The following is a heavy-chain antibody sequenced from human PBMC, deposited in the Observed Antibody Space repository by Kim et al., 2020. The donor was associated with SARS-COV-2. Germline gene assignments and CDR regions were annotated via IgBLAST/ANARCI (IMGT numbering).Heavy chain of an antibody. CDR2: INSDGSST. CDR3: ARAGYDILTNMAWGVSYYYYYGMDV. J-gene: IGHJ6*02. Sequence: GGSLRLSCAASGFTFSSYWMHWVRQAPGKGLVWVSRINSDGSSTSYADSVKGRFTISRDNAKNTLYLQMNSLRAEDTAVYYCARAGYDILTNMAWGVSYYYYYGMDVWGQGTTVTVSS. V-gene: IGHV3-74*01. CDR1: GFTFSSYW. D-gene: IGHD3-9*01.